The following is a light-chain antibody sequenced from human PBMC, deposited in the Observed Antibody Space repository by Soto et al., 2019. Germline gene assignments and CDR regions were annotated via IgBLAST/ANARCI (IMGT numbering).Light chain of an antibody. V-gene: IGKV3-11*01. CDR2: DAS. CDR1: QSVSSY. CDR3: QQYNDWPLT. J-gene: IGKJ1*01. Sequence: EIVLTQSPATLSLSPGERATLSCRASQSVSSYLAWYQQKPGQAPRLLIYDASNRATGIPARFSGSRAGTDFTLTISSLEPEDFALYYCQQYNDWPLTFGQGTKVDIK.